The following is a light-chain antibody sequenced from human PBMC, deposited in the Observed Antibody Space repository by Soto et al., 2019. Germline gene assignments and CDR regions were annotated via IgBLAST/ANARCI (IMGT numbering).Light chain of an antibody. CDR2: GAS. V-gene: IGKV3-20*01. J-gene: IGKJ3*01. CDR1: QSVSSSY. CDR3: QQYGSSPPRFT. Sequence: EIVLTQSPGTLSLSPGERATLSCRASQSVSSSYLAWYQQKPGQAPRLLIYGASSRATGIPDRFNGSGSGTDVTLTISRLEPEDFAVYYCQQYGSSPPRFTFGPGTKVDIK.